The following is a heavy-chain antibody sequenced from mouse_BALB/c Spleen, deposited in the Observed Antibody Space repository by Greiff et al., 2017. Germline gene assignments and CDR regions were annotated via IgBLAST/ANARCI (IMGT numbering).Heavy chain of an antibody. D-gene: IGHD4-1*01. J-gene: IGHJ3*01. CDR1: GYSFTDYI. V-gene: IGHV1-39*01. CDR3: ARTGTAGASWFAY. CDR2: INPYYGST. Sequence: VQLQQTGPELVKPGASVKISCKASGYSFTDYIMPWVKQSHGKSLEWIGNINPYYGSTSYNLKFKGKATLTVDKSSSTAYMQLNSLTSEDSAVYYCARTGTAGASWFAYWGQGTLVTVSA.